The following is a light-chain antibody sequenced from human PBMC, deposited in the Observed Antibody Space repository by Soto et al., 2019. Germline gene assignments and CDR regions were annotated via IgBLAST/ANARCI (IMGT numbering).Light chain of an antibody. CDR3: QQRHMWPIT. V-gene: IGKV3-11*01. CDR1: QSVSSN. CDR2: GAS. J-gene: IGKJ5*01. Sequence: EIVLTQSPATLSVSPGERATLSCRASQSVSSNLAWYQQKPGQAPSLLIYGASRRAPGIPERFSGSGSGTDFTLTISSLEPEDSAVYYCQQRHMWPITFGQGTRLEIK.